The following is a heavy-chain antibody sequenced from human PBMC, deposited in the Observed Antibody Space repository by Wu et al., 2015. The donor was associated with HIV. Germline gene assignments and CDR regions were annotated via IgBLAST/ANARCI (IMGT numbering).Heavy chain of an antibody. CDR3: AREGIAVAGTYYYGMDV. Sequence: QVQLVQSGADVKKPGSSVKVSCQASGGTFSNHGISWVRQAPGQGLEWMGRIIPIFGAVNDAQNFRGRVTITADETTNTAYMELSSLTSDDTAVYYCAREGIAVAGTYYYGMDVWGQGTTVTVSS. D-gene: IGHD6-19*01. V-gene: IGHV1-69*13. CDR1: GGTFSNHG. CDR2: IIPIFGAV. J-gene: IGHJ6*02.